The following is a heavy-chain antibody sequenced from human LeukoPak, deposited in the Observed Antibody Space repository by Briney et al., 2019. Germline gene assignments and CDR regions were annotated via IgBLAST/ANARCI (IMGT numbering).Heavy chain of an antibody. J-gene: IGHJ6*03. CDR1: GFTFSTYG. D-gene: IGHD4-17*01. V-gene: IGHV3-30*02. Sequence: GGCLRLSCVASGFTFSTYGIHWVRQAPGKGLGWVVFIRYDGANKWYADSVKGRFTISRDNSKNTLYLQMNSLRIEDTAVYHCAKDRDYGDYPSAYYYYMDVWGKGTTVTVSS. CDR3: AKDRDYGDYPSAYYYYMDV. CDR2: IRYDGANK.